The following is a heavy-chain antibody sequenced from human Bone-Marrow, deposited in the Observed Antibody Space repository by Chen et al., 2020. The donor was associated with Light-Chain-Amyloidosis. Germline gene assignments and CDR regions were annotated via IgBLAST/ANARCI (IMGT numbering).Heavy chain of an antibody. CDR3: ARRRDGYNFDY. CDR2: IYPDDSDA. J-gene: IGHJ4*02. D-gene: IGHD5-12*01. V-gene: IGHV5-51*01. Sequence: EVQLEQSGPEVKKPGESLKISCKGSGYTFPNYWIGWVRQMPGKGLEWMGVIYPDDSDARYSPSFEGQVTISAVMSITTAYLQWRGLKASDTAMYYCARRRDGYNFDYWGQGTLVTVSS. CDR1: GYTFPNYW.